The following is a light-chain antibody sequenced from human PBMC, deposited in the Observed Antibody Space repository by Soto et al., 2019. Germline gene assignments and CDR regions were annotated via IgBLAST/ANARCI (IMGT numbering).Light chain of an antibody. Sequence: DIVMTQSPDSLAVSLGETATINCKSSQSVLYSSNNKNYLAWYQQKPGQPPKLLIYWASTRESGVPDRFSGSGSGTDFTLTISSRQAEDVAVYYCQQYYTTPTFGQGTKVEIK. V-gene: IGKV4-1*01. CDR2: WAS. J-gene: IGKJ1*01. CDR1: QSVLYSSNNKNY. CDR3: QQYYTTPT.